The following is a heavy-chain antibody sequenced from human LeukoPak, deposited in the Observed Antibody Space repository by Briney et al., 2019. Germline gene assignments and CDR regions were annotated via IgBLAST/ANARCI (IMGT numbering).Heavy chain of an antibody. CDR1: GFTVSSNY. J-gene: IGHJ4*02. V-gene: IGHV3-53*01. D-gene: IGHD6-19*01. CDR2: IYSGGST. CDR3: ARDSGLAVADPPGAFDY. Sequence: PGGSLRLSCAASGFTVSSNYMSWVHQAPGKGLEWVSVIYSGGSTYYADSVKGRFTISRDNSKNTLYLQMNSLRAEDTAVYYCARDSGLAVADPPGAFDYWGQGTLVTVSS.